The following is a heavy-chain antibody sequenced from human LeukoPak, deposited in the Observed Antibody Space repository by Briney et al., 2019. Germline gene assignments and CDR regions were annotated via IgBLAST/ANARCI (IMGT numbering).Heavy chain of an antibody. J-gene: IGHJ3*02. Sequence: GASVKVSCKASGYTFTGYYMHWVRQAPGQGLEWMGWINPNSGGTNYAQKFQGWVTMTRDTSISTAYMELSRLRSDDTAVYYCARDGGDPGTYDFWSGYDGLDIWGQGTVVTVSS. CDR1: GYTFTGYY. CDR2: INPNSGGT. D-gene: IGHD3-3*01. V-gene: IGHV1-2*04. CDR3: ARDGGDPGTYDFWSGYDGLDI.